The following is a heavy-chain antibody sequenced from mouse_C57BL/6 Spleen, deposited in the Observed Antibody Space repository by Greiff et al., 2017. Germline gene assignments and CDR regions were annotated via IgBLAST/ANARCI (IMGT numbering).Heavy chain of an antibody. CDR3: AIEEDLVPAGFAY. J-gene: IGHJ3*01. CDR2: IHPSDSDT. D-gene: IGHD1-1*02. Sequence: QVQLQQPGAELVQPGASVKVSCKASGYTFTSYWMHWVKQRPGQGLEWIGRIHPSDSDTNYNQKFKGKATLTVDKYSSTAYMQLSSLTSEDSAVYYCAIEEDLVPAGFAYWGQGTLVTVSA. CDR1: GYTFTSYW. V-gene: IGHV1-74*01.